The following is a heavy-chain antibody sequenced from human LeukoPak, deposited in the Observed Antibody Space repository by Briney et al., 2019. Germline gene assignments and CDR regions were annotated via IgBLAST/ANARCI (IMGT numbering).Heavy chain of an antibody. J-gene: IGHJ3*02. V-gene: IGHV4-4*07. CDR2: IHPSGTT. CDR3: ARDSGEYCSGGSCYYWGAFDI. CDR1: GGSISSYY. D-gene: IGHD2-15*01. Sequence: PSETLSLTCTVSGGSISSYYWTWIRQPAGKGLEWIGRIHPSGTTNHNPSLKSRVIMSLDMSNNQFSLKVRSVTAADTAVYYCARDSGEYCSGGSCYYWGAFDIWGQGTMVTVSS.